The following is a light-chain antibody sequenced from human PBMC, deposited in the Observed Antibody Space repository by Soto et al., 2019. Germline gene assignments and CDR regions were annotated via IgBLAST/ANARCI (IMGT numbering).Light chain of an antibody. CDR1: SSNIGNNY. J-gene: IGLJ2*01. CDR3: GTWDNSLSVVV. CDR2: DNN. V-gene: IGLV1-51*01. Sequence: QSVLTQPPSVSAAPGQKVTISCSGSSSNIGNNYVSWYQQLPGTAPKLLIYDNNKRPSGIPDRSSGSKSGTSATLGITGLQTGDEADYYCGTWDNSLSVVVFGGGTKLTVL.